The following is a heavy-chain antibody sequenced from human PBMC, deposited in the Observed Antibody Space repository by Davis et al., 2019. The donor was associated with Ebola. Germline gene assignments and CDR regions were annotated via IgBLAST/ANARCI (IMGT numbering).Heavy chain of an antibody. Sequence: GGSLRLSCAASGFTFSSYDMHWVRQATGKGLEWVSAIGTAGDTYYPGSVKGRFTISRENAKNSLYLQMNSLRAGDTAVYYCARGGGDFWSGYYPYYFDYWGQGTLVTVSS. CDR3: ARGGGDFWSGYYPYYFDY. D-gene: IGHD3-3*01. V-gene: IGHV3-13*01. CDR1: GFTFSSYD. J-gene: IGHJ4*02. CDR2: IGTAGDT.